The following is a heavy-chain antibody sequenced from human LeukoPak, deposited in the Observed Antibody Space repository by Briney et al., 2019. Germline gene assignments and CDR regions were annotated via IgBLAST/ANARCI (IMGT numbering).Heavy chain of an antibody. V-gene: IGHV4-31*03. CDR2: NYYTGST. D-gene: IGHD3-10*01. CDR3: ARDRGGSSYYYGLDV. Sequence: SETLSHTCTVSGGSISSGGYFWSWIRQHPGKGLEWIGYNYYTGSTDFNPSLKSRVTISVDTSKNQFSLKLSSVTAADTAVYYCARDRGGSSYYYGLDVWGQGTTVTVSS. J-gene: IGHJ6*02. CDR1: GGSISSGGYF.